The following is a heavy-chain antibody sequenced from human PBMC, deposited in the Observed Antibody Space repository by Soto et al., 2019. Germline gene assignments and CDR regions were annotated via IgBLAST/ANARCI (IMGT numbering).Heavy chain of an antibody. CDR3: ARAVVLTFTRFYDMDV. CDR1: GGTFSSYS. J-gene: IGHJ6*02. D-gene: IGHD3-9*01. CDR2: LIPMFGTT. V-gene: IGHV1-69*18. Sequence: QVQLVQSGAEVKTPGSSVKVSCKASGGTFSSYSINWVRQAPGQGLAWMGRLIPMFGTTDYAQRFQGRVTFTADESTSTASMEVTNLTSEDTAVYYCARAVVLTFTRFYDMDVWGQGTTVTVS.